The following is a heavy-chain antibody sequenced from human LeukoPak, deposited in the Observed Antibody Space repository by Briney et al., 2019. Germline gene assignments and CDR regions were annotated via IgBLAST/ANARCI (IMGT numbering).Heavy chain of an antibody. J-gene: IGHJ4*02. D-gene: IGHD1-26*01. CDR2: INPNSGGT. Sequence: ASVKVSCKASGYTFTGYYMHWVRQAPGQGLEWMGWINPNSGGTNYAQKFQGRVTMTRDTSISTAYMELSRLRSDDTAVYYCARVSHSSIVGATSFDYWGQGTLVTVSS. CDR3: ARVSHSSIVGATSFDY. CDR1: GYTFTGYY. V-gene: IGHV1-2*02.